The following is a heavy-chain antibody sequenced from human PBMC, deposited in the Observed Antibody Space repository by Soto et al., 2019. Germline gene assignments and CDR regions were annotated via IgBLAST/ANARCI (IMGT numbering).Heavy chain of an antibody. J-gene: IGHJ6*02. CDR1: GCSMISYY. D-gene: IGHD3-10*01. V-gene: IGHV4-59*01. CDR2: IYYSGST. CDR3: AREHRYYGSGSYLWHYYYGMDV. Sequence: SETLSLTCTVSGCSMISYYWSWIRQPPGRGLEWIGFIYYSGSTNYNPSLKSRVTISVDTSKNQFSLKLSSVTAADTAVYYCAREHRYYGSGSYLWHYYYGMDVWGQGTTVTVSS.